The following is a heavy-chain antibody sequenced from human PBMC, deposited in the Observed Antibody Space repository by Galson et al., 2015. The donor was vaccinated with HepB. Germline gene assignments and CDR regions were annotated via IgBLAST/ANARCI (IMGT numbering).Heavy chain of an antibody. V-gene: IGHV4-34*01. CDR3: ARGIKGVPGCSGGSCSYYYYMDV. J-gene: IGHJ6*03. CDR2: INHSGST. CDR1: GGSFSGYY. D-gene: IGHD2-15*01. Sequence: TLSLTCAVYGGSFSGYYWSWIRQPPGKGLEWIGEINHSGSTNYNPSLKSRVTISVDTSKNQFSLKLSSVTAADTAVYYCARGIKGVPGCSGGSCSYYYYMDVWGKGTTVTVSS.